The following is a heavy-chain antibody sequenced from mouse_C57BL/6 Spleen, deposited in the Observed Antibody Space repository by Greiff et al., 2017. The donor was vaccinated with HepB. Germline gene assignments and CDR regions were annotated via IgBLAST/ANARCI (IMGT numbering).Heavy chain of an antibody. CDR2: IHPSDSDT. CDR3: SIEHSNYEGYYAMDY. J-gene: IGHJ4*01. V-gene: IGHV1-74*01. CDR1: GYTFPSYW. Sequence: QVQLQQPGAELVKPGASVKVSCKASGYTFPSYWMHWVKQRPGQGLEWIGRIHPSDSDTNYNQKFKGKATLTVDKSSTTAYMQLSSLTSEDSAVYYGSIEHSNYEGYYAMDYWGQGTSVTVSS. D-gene: IGHD2-5*01.